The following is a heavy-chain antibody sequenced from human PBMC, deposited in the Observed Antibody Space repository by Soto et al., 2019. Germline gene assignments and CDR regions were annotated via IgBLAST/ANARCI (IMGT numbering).Heavy chain of an antibody. CDR2: VYYTGGT. CDR1: SGPSSSHN. D-gene: IGHD1-26*01. V-gene: IGHV4-59*08. CDR3: VRQGIDYLHGLVDV. J-gene: IGHJ6*02. Sequence: QVHVQQSGPGLVKPWETLSLSCTVSSGPSSSHNWGWMRQPPGRGLEWIGYVYYTGGTSYNPSLKSRVTISADTSTNHISLTLSSVTAADTAVYYCVRQGIDYLHGLVDVWGQGTTVSVSS.